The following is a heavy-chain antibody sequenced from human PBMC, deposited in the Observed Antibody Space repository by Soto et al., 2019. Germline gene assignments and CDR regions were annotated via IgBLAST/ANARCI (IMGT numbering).Heavy chain of an antibody. CDR3: ARGRARRRRFDP. CDR2: INHSGST. CDR1: GGSFSGYY. V-gene: IGHV4-34*01. J-gene: IGHJ5*02. Sequence: QVQLQQWGAGLLKPSETLSLTCAVYGGSFSGYYWSWIRQPPGEGLEWIGEINHSGSTNYNPSLKSGINKSVDTSTNQFSLKLSSGTAADTAVYYCARGRARRRRFDPCGQATLVAVFS.